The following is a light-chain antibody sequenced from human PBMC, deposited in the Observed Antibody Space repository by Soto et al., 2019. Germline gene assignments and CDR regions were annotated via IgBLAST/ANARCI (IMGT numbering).Light chain of an antibody. CDR3: QQYNNWSHT. V-gene: IGKV3-15*01. J-gene: IGKJ2*01. CDR2: GAS. CDR1: QSVSSN. Sequence: EIVMTQSPATLSVSPGERATLSCRASQSVSSNLAWYQQKPGQAPRLLIYGASTRATGIPARFSGSGSGTDFTLTISSLQSEDFAVYYCQQYNNWSHTFGQRTKLEIK.